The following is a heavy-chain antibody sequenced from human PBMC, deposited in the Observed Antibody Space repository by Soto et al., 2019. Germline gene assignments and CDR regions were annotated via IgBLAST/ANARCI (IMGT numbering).Heavy chain of an antibody. Sequence: QITLKESGPTLVKPTQTLTLTCTFSGFSLSTSGVGVGWIRQPPGKALEWLALIYLDDDKRDSPFLKSRLTITKDTSKDQVVLTMTNMDPVDTATYYCAHSPYSSSSYYFDYWGQGTLVTVSS. J-gene: IGHJ4*02. D-gene: IGHD6-6*01. V-gene: IGHV2-5*02. CDR2: IYLDDDK. CDR1: GFSLSTSGVG. CDR3: AHSPYSSSSYYFDY.